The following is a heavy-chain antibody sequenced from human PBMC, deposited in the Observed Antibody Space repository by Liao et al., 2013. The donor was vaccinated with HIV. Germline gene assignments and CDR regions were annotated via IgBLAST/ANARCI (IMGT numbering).Heavy chain of an antibody. V-gene: IGHV4-30-2*05. D-gene: IGHD4-17*01. CDR2: IYYNGIT. J-gene: IGHJ4*02. Sequence: QLQLRESGSGLVRPAQILSLTCGVSGGSINSGGYSWSWIRQPPGKGLEWTGHIYYNGITYYNPSLKSRLTISVDTSNNQFSLKLTSVTAADTAVYFCARLHDYGDYLDYWGRGNPGHRLL. CDR1: GGSINSGGYS. CDR3: ARLHDYGDYLDY.